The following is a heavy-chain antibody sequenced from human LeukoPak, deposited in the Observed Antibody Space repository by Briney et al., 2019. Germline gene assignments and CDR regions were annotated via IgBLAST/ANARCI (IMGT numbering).Heavy chain of an antibody. Sequence: ASVKVSCKVSGYTLTELSMHWVRQAPGKGLEWMGGFDPEDGETIYAQKFQGRVTMTEDTSTDTAYMELSSLRSEDTAVYYCATCPRCAVGWYSSGWYYFDYWGQGTLVTVSS. CDR3: ATCPRCAVGWYSSGWYYFDY. V-gene: IGHV1-24*01. CDR2: FDPEDGET. J-gene: IGHJ4*02. D-gene: IGHD6-19*01. CDR1: GYTLTELS.